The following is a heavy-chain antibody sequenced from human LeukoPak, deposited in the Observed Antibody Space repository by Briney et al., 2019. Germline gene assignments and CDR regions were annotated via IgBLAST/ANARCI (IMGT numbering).Heavy chain of an antibody. CDR1: GNTFLAN. D-gene: IGHD2-21*01. Sequence: ASVKVSGRLLGNTFLANIFYGWGRPLGQGFRGLGGLNLNSGGTNYAQKFQGRVTMTRDTSISTAYMELSRLRSDDTAVYYCARGGRTNIVVGRGWFDPGDQGTLVTVSS. CDR2: LNLNSGGT. V-gene: IGHV1-2*02. CDR3: ARGGRTNIVVGRGWFDP. J-gene: IGHJ5*02.